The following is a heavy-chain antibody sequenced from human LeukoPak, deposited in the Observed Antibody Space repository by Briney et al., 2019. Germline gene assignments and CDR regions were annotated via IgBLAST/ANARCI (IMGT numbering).Heavy chain of an antibody. CDR1: GYTFTSYD. Sequence: ASVKVSCKASGYTFTSYDINWVRQATGQGLEWMGWMSPNSGNTGYAQKFQGRVTITRNTSISPAYMELSSLRSEDTAVYYCARFFGRGPGRFDPWGQGTLVTVSS. V-gene: IGHV1-8*03. CDR3: ARFFGRGPGRFDP. D-gene: IGHD3/OR15-3a*01. CDR2: MSPNSGNT. J-gene: IGHJ5*02.